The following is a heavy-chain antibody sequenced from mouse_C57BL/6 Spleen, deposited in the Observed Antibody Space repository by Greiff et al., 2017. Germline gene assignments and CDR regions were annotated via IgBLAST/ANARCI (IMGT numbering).Heavy chain of an antibody. V-gene: IGHV1-20*01. CDR3: AREGGNGYAMDY. CDR2: INPYNGGT. J-gene: IGHJ4*01. Sequence: EVQLQQSGPELVKPGDSVKISCKASGYSFTGYFMNWVMQSHGKSLEWIGRINPYNGGTFYNQKFKGKATLTVDKSSSTAHMELRSLTSEDSAVYYCAREGGNGYAMDYWGQGTSVTVSS. CDR1: GYSFTGYF. D-gene: IGHD2-1*01.